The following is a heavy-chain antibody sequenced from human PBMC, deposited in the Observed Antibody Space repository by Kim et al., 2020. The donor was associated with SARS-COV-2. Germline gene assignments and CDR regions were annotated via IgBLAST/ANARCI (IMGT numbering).Heavy chain of an antibody. CDR2: IKSDGSIA. Sequence: GGSLRLSCAASGFTFSTYWMHWFAQAPGKGLVWVSHIKSDGSIANYADSVKGGFTISRDNAKNTVYLQMNSLRAEDTAVYFCARPKTYGSFDYWGQGTLVTVSS. D-gene: IGHD3-10*01. V-gene: IGHV3-74*01. CDR1: GFTFSTYW. J-gene: IGHJ4*02. CDR3: ARPKTYGSFDY.